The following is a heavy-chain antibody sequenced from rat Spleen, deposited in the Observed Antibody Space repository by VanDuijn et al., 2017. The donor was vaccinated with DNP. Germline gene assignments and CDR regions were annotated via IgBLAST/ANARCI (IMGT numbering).Heavy chain of an antibody. CDR1: GFTFSDYG. J-gene: IGHJ3*01. CDR3: ARHEDYSSYIYGFAY. CDR2: ISYDGGIT. Sequence: EVQLVESGGGLVQPGRSMKLSCAASGFTFSDYGMAWVLQAPTKGLEWVASISYDGGITYYRDSVKGRFTISRDDAKNTQYLQMDSLRSEDTATYYCARHEDYSSYIYGFAYWGQGTLVTVSS. D-gene: IGHD1-2*01. V-gene: IGHV5S13*01.